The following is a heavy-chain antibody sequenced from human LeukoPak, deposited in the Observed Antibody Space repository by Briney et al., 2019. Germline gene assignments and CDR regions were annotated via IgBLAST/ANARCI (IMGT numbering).Heavy chain of an antibody. CDR2: INPYSGGT. J-gene: IGHJ4*02. Sequence: ASVKVSCKASGYTFTDYYMHWVRQAPGQGLEWMGWINPYSGGTNYEQKFQDRVSMTRDTSISTAYMHLSRLRSADTAVYYCARSPHILTGENFDYWGQGTLLTVSS. D-gene: IGHD3-9*01. V-gene: IGHV1-2*02. CDR1: GYTFTDYY. CDR3: ARSPHILTGENFDY.